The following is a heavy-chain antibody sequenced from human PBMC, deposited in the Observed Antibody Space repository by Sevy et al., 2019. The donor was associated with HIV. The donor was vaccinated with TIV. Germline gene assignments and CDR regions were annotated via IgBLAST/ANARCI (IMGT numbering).Heavy chain of an antibody. Sequence: GGSLRLSCAASGFPLRKYSMNWVRQAPGKGLEWVSLISRNSTYIYYSDSVKGRFPISRDNAENSLFLQMNSLRAEDTAVYYCVRDSSGLSWGQGTLVTVSS. CDR2: ISRNSTYI. J-gene: IGHJ4*02. D-gene: IGHD6-19*01. CDR3: VRDSSGLS. V-gene: IGHV3-21*01. CDR1: GFPLRKYS.